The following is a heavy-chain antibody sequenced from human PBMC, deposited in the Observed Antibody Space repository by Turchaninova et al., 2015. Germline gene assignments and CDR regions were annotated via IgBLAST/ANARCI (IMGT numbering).Heavy chain of an antibody. D-gene: IGHD1-26*01. CDR1: GGSVRSNNW. J-gene: IGHJ4*02. CDR2: IYYTGTT. V-gene: IGHV4-4*02. Sequence: QVHLQESGPRLVKPSGTLSLTFSADGGSVRSNNWWTLSRRAPGRGLEWIGGIYYTGTTTYNPSFKSRITMSIDTSKNLFSLNVKSVTAADTAVYYCARGESSSWLGYSGSYYAFDYWGQGILVTVSS. CDR3: ARGESSSWLGYSGSYYAFDY.